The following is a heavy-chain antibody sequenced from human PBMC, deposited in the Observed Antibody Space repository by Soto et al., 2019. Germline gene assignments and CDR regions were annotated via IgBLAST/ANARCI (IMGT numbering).Heavy chain of an antibody. CDR3: ARGIPQTSQYYYYYGMDV. J-gene: IGHJ6*02. V-gene: IGHV1-18*01. Sequence: ASVKVSCKASGYTFTSYGISWVRQAPGQGLEWMGWISAYNGNTNYAQKLQGRVTMTTDTSTSTAYMELRSLRSDDTAVYYCARGIPQTSQYYYYYGMDVWGQGTTVTVSS. CDR1: GYTFTSYG. CDR2: ISAYNGNT.